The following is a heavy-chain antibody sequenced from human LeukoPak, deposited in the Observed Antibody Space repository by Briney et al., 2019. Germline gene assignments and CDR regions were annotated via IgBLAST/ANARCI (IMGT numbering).Heavy chain of an antibody. J-gene: IGHJ4*02. CDR1: GLTFSSYS. V-gene: IGHV3-21*01. CDR3: AREGVAEMATNAFDY. CDR2: ISSSSSYI. Sequence: PGGSLRLSCAASGLTFSSYSMNWVRQAPGKGLEWVSSISSSSSYIYYADSVKGRFTISRDNAKNSLYLQMNSLRAEDTAVYYCAREGVAEMATNAFDYWGQGTLVTVSS. D-gene: IGHD5-24*01.